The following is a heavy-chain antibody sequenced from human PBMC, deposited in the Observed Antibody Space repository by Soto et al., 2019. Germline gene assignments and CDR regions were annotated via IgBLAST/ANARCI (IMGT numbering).Heavy chain of an antibody. D-gene: IGHD5-12*01. V-gene: IGHV3-48*02. Sequence: EVQLVESGGGLVQPGGSLRLSCAASGFTFSYNSMNWVRQAPGKGLEWVSHINIGSSSIYYADSVKGRFTISRDNAKNSLYLQMNSLRDEDTAVYFCARGRAGYGGNLDYWGQGTLVTVSS. CDR3: ARGRAGYGGNLDY. CDR1: GFTFSYNS. J-gene: IGHJ4*02. CDR2: INIGSSSI.